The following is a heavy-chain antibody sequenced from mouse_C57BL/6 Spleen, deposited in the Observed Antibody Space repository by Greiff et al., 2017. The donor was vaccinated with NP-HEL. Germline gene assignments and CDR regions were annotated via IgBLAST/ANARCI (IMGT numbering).Heavy chain of an antibody. V-gene: IGHV1-72*01. CDR2: IDPNSGGT. D-gene: IGHD2-4*01. J-gene: IGHJ4*01. Sequence: QVQLQQPGAELVKPGASVKLSCKASGYTFTSYWLHWVKQRPGRGLEWIGRIDPNSGGTKYNEKFKSKATLTVDKPSSTAYMQLSSLTSEDSAVYYCARAVVEGYDYEVYYAMDYWGQGTSVTVSS. CDR1: GYTFTSYW. CDR3: ARAVVEGYDYEVYYAMDY.